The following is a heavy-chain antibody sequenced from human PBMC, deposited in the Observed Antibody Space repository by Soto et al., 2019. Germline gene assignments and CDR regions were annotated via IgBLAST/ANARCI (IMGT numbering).Heavy chain of an antibody. CDR3: AKDPYSDFWSAYYYFDY. V-gene: IGHV3-23*01. J-gene: IGHJ4*02. Sequence: EVQLLESGGGLVQPGGSLRLSCAASGFTFGSHAMIWVRQAPGKGLEWVSAISGSGGSAYYADSVKGRFTISRDNSINTLYLQMNSLRDEDTALYYCAKDPYSDFWSAYYYFDYWGQGTLVTVSS. CDR1: GFTFGSHA. D-gene: IGHD3-3*01. CDR2: ISGSGGSA.